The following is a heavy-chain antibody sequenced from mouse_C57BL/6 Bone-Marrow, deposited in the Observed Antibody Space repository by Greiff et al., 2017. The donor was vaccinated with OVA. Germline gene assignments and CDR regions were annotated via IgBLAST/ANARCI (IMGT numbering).Heavy chain of an antibody. CDR1: GYTFTSYW. CDR2: IDPSDSYT. D-gene: IGHD1-1*01. Sequence: VQLHQPGAELVMPGASVKLSCKASGYTFTSYWMHWVKQRPGQGLEWIGEIDPSDSYTNYNQKFKGKSTLTVDKSSSTAYMQLSSLTSEDSAVYYCARGYYGDYWGQGTTLTVSS. CDR3: ARGYYGDY. V-gene: IGHV1-69*01. J-gene: IGHJ2*01.